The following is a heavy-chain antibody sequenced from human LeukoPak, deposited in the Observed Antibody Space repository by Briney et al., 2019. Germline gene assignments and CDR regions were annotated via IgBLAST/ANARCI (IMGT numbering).Heavy chain of an antibody. CDR1: GFTFSSYA. V-gene: IGHV3-23*01. CDR2: ISGSGDNT. Sequence: PGGSLRLSCAASGFTFSSYAMSWVRQVPGKGLEWVSVISGSGDNTYYADSVKGRFTISRDNSKNMLYLQMNSLRAEDTAVYYCARDGPFALYYYDSSGHPNFDYWGQGTLVTVSS. D-gene: IGHD3-22*01. CDR3: ARDGPFALYYYDSSGHPNFDY. J-gene: IGHJ4*02.